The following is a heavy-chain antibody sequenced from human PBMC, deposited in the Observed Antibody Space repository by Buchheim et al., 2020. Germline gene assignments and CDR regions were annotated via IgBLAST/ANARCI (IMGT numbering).Heavy chain of an antibody. V-gene: IGHV1-69*01. CDR2: IIPIFGTA. Sequence: QVQLVQSGAEVKKPGSSVKVSCKASGGTFSSYAISWVRQAPGQGLEWMGGIIPIFGTANYAQKFQGRVTITADESTSTAYMELSSLSSEDTAVYYCAREEISYSSSWYVPYYYYYGMDVWGQGTT. CDR3: AREEISYSSSWYVPYYYYYGMDV. CDR1: GGTFSSYA. J-gene: IGHJ6*02. D-gene: IGHD6-13*01.